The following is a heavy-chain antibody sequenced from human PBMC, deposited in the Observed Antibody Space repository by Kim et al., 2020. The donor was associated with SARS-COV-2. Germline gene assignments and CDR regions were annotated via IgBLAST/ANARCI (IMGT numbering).Heavy chain of an antibody. V-gene: IGHV3-7*03. CDR3: ASLGEEMPTNPDY. J-gene: IGHJ4*02. CDR1: GFTFGNYW. D-gene: IGHD3-16*01. Sequence: GGSLRLSCAASGFTFGNYWMTWVRQAPGRGLEWVANIKQDGTKKYYGDSVKGRFTISRDNAKKSLFLQMNSLRAEDTAVYYCASLGEEMPTNPDYWGQGTLVTVSS. CDR2: IKQDGTKK.